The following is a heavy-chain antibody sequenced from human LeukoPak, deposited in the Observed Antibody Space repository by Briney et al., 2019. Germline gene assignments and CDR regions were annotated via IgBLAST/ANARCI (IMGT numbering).Heavy chain of an antibody. CDR2: INPNSGGT. D-gene: IGHD6-13*01. CDR1: GYTFTCYY. J-gene: IGHJ5*02. Sequence: ASVKVSCKASGYTFTCYYMHWVRQAPGQGLEWMGWINPNSGGTNYAQKFQGRVTITRDTSISTAYMELSRLRSDDTAVYYCARDPGDSSWYRGNWFDPWGQGTLVTVSS. CDR3: ARDPGDSSWYRGNWFDP. V-gene: IGHV1-2*02.